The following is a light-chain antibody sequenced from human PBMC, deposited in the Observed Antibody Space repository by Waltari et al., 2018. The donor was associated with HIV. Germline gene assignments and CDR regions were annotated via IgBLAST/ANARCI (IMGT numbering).Light chain of an antibody. CDR2: SNK. J-gene: IGLJ2*01. CDR3: AAWDGSHVV. Sequence: QSVLTQPPSASGTPGPRVTISCSGSSSNIGRYYVYWYQQLPGTAPKSLIYSNKQRPSGVPDRCSGSKSGTSASLAISGLRSEDEADYYCAAWDGSHVVFGGGTKLTVL. V-gene: IGLV1-47*02. CDR1: SSNIGRYY.